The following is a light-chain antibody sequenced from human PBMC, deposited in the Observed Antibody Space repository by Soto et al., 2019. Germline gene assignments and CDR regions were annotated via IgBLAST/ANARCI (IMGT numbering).Light chain of an antibody. Sequence: EIVLTQSPGTLSLSPGERATLSCRASQSLSSSYLAWYQQKPGQAPRLLIYGASSRATGIPDRFSGSGSGTAFTLTITGLEPEDFAVYYCQEYCSSRTFGQGTKVEIK. CDR2: GAS. V-gene: IGKV3-20*01. J-gene: IGKJ1*01. CDR1: QSLSSSY. CDR3: QEYCSSRT.